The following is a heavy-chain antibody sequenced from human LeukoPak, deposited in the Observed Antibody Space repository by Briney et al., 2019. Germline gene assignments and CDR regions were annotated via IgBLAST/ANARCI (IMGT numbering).Heavy chain of an antibody. CDR3: IRFPRDVVGTTRPVDY. J-gene: IGHJ4*02. CDR2: IRYDGGNK. CDR1: GFTFSSYG. V-gene: IGHV3-30*02. Sequence: GGSLRLSCAASGFTFSSYGMYWVRQAPGKGLEWVAFIRYDGGNKYYADSVKGRFTISRDDSKNTAYLQMDSLKIDDTAVYYCIRFPRDVVGTTRPVDYWGQGTLVTVSS. D-gene: IGHD1-26*01.